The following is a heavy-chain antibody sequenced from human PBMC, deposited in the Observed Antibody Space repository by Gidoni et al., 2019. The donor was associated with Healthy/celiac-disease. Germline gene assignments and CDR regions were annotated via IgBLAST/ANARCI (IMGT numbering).Heavy chain of an antibody. CDR2: ISGSGGST. J-gene: IGHJ4*02. CDR1: GFTFSSYA. V-gene: IGHV3-23*04. D-gene: IGHD2-2*01. Sequence: EVQLVESGGGLVQPGGSLRLSCAASGFTFSSYAMSWVRQAPGKGLEWVSAISGSGGSTYYADSVKGRFTISRDNSKNTLYLQMNSLRAEDTAVYYCAKVGYCSSTSCYHYFDYWGQGTLVTVSS. CDR3: AKVGYCSSTSCYHYFDY.